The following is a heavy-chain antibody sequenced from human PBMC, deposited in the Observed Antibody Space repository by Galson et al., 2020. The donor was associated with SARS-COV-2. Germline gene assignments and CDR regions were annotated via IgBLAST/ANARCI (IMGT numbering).Heavy chain of an antibody. V-gene: IGHV3-48*03. J-gene: IGHJ4*02. CDR3: ASTRRG. CDR1: GFRSRSYE. Sequence: GGSLRLSGEASGFRSRSYERNGFRKAPGKGLGWVSYISSSGSSIYYADSVKGRFTISRDNPKNSLYLQMNSLRAEDTAVYYCASTRRGWGQGTLVTVSS. CDR2: ISSSGSSI.